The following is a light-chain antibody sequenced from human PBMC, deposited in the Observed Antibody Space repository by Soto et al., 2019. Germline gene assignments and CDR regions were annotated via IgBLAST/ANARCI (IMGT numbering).Light chain of an antibody. J-gene: IGKJ2*01. CDR2: GAS. CDR3: QQYGSSPYT. CDR1: QSVTSNY. Sequence: EIVLTQSPGTLSLSPGESATLSCRASQSVTSNYLAWYQQKPGQAPRLLIYGASSRATGIPDRFSGSGSGTDFTLTVSRLEPEDFAVYYWQQYGSSPYTFGQGTKLEIK. V-gene: IGKV3-20*01.